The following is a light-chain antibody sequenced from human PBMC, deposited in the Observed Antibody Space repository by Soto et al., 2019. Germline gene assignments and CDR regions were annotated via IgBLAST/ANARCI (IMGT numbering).Light chain of an antibody. Sequence: DIQMTEAPSSLSASIGDRVTITCQASQTITFYLNWYQQKPGRAPRLLIYSASSLQSGVPSRFIGSGSVTDSARSIGSLQTGGFANVYCQDRYTSPQFGQGTKGEFK. CDR3: QDRYTSPQ. CDR1: QTITFY. J-gene: IGKJ1*01. V-gene: IGKV1-39*01. CDR2: SAS.